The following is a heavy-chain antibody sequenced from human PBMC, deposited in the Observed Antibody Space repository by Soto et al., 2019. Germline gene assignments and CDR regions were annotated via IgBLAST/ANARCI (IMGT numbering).Heavy chain of an antibody. CDR1: GLIVGSHA. D-gene: IGHD2-15*01. V-gene: IGHV3-23*01. CDR2: TSGGGLA. J-gene: IGHJ5*02. Sequence: GGSRNLSCAGSGLIVGSHAWSWGHQAPGKGLEWVSGTSGGGLAHYADSVRGRFTISRDNSKNTLYLQMNSLKGEDTAVYYCAKDRDIVRRWFDPWGQGTPVTVSS. CDR3: AKDRDIVRRWFDP.